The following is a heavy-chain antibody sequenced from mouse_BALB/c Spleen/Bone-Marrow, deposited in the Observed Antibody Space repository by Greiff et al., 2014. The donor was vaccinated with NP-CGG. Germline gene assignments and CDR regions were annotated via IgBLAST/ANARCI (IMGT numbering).Heavy chain of an antibody. Sequence: EVQLVESGGGLVQPGGSLRLSCATSGFTFTDYYMSWVRQPPGQALEWLAFISNKANGYTTEYNVSVKGQFTISRDKSQSILYLQMNTLRAEGSATYCWTRDCSSVYWYFDVWGAGTTVTVSS. CDR1: GFTFTDYY. CDR2: ISNKANGYTT. V-gene: IGHV7-3*02. J-gene: IGHJ1*01. CDR3: TRDCSSVYWYFDV. D-gene: IGHD1-1*01.